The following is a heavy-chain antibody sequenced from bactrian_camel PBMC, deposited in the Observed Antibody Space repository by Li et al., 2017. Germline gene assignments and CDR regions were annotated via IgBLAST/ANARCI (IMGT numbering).Heavy chain of an antibody. CDR3: AVDRPIRLVAPIITFRKIQNCGDTDDLY. V-gene: IGHV3S53*01. J-gene: IGHJ4*01. Sequence: VQLVESGGGSVQAGGSLRLSCAASGYTASIYSRKCMAWFRQAPGKEREGVAFIDSSGNPRYADSVKGRFTISRDNGENAVRLRMSALSPRDTAVYFCAVDRPIRLVAPIITFRKIQNCGDTDDLYWGQGTQVTVS. CDR1: GYTASIYSRKC. CDR2: IDSSGNP. D-gene: IGHD7*01.